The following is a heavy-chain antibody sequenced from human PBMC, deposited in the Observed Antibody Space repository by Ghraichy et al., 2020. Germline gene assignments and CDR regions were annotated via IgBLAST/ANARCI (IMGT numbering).Heavy chain of an antibody. Sequence: SETLSLTCAVYGGSFSGYYWSWIRQPPGKGLEWIGEINHSGSTNYNPSLKSRVTISVDTSKNQFSLKLSSVTAADTAVYYCARRVVRGYSGYGYFDYWGQGTLVTVSS. CDR2: INHSGST. CDR3: ARRVVRGYSGYGYFDY. CDR1: GGSFSGYY. J-gene: IGHJ4*02. V-gene: IGHV4-34*01. D-gene: IGHD5-12*01.